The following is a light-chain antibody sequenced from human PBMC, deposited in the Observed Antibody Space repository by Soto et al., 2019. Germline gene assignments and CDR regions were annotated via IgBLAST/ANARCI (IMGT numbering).Light chain of an antibody. J-gene: IGKJ1*01. CDR3: QQRSDWTRP. Sequence: EIVLTQSPVTLSLSPGERATLSCRASQSIGTYLACYQQKPDQAPRLLIYHASNRATGIPARFSGSGSGQDFTLTISSLEPEDFAPYYFQQRSDWTRPFGQGTXLX. CDR2: HAS. V-gene: IGKV3-11*01. CDR1: QSIGTY.